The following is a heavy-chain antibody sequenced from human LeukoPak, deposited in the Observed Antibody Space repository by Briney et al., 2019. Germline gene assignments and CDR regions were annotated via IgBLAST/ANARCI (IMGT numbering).Heavy chain of an antibody. D-gene: IGHD3-10*01. V-gene: IGHV4-34*01. CDR2: INHSGST. Sequence: SETLSLTCAVYGGSFSGYYWSWIRQPPGKGLEWIGEINHSGSTNYNPSLKSRVTISVDTSKNQFSLKLCSVTAADTAVYYCARGVGYGSGSYNWFDPWGQGTLVTVSS. CDR3: ARGVGYGSGSYNWFDP. CDR1: GGSFSGYY. J-gene: IGHJ5*02.